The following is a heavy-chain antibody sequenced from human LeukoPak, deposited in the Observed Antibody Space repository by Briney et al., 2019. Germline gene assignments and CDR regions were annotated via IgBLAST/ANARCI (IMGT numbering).Heavy chain of an antibody. CDR2: ISGSGGST. J-gene: IGHJ4*02. Sequence: GGSLRLSCAASGFTFSSYAMSWVRQAPGKGLEWVSAISGSGGSTYYADSVKGRFTISRDNSKNTLYLQMNSLRAEDTAVYYCAKLDYYGSGSYYIPTSPFDYWGQGTLVTVSS. V-gene: IGHV3-23*01. D-gene: IGHD3-10*01. CDR1: GFTFSSYA. CDR3: AKLDYYGSGSYYIPTSPFDY.